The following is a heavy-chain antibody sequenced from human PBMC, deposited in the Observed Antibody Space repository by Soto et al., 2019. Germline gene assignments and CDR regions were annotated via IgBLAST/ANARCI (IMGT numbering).Heavy chain of an antibody. J-gene: IGHJ4*02. Sequence: SETLSLTCTVSGGSISSYYWSWIRQPPGKGLEWIGYIYYSGSTNYNPSLKSRVTITRDTSASTAYMELSSLRSEDTAVYYCARSPGIAVADYWGQGTLVTVSS. CDR3: ARSPGIAVADY. CDR2: IYYSGST. D-gene: IGHD6-19*01. V-gene: IGHV4-59*01. CDR1: GGSISSYY.